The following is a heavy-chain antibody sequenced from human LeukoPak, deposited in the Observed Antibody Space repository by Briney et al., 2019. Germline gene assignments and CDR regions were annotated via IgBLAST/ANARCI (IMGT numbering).Heavy chain of an antibody. CDR2: IYHSGTT. Sequence: SETLSLTCTVSGYPISSGHYWGWIRQPPGKGLEWIRTIYHSGTTYYNPSLKSRVTISVDTSKNQFSLKLSSVTAADTAVYYCARGSLGYDILTGYYLFDYWGQGTLVTVSS. CDR1: GYPISSGHY. D-gene: IGHD3-9*01. V-gene: IGHV4-38-2*02. J-gene: IGHJ4*02. CDR3: ARGSLGYDILTGYYLFDY.